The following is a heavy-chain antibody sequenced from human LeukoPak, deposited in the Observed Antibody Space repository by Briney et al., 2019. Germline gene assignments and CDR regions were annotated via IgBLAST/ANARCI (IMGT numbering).Heavy chain of an antibody. Sequence: ASVKVSCKASGYTFASYGISWVRQAPGQELEWMGWISAYNGNTNYAQKLQGRVTMTTDTSTSTAYMELRSLRSDDTAVYYCARDSALRTRGVPADYWGQGTLVTVSS. CDR2: ISAYNGNT. CDR3: ARDSALRTRGVPADY. D-gene: IGHD2-2*01. J-gene: IGHJ4*02. V-gene: IGHV1-18*01. CDR1: GYTFASYG.